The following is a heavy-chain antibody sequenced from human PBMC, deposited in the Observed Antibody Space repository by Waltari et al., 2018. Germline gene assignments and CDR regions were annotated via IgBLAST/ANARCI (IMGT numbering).Heavy chain of an antibody. CDR3: AGNRWEMAFFDY. Sequence: QAQLHESGPGLVQPSETLSLTCAASGYSCSSGYYSGSVRQPPGKGLEWIGSIYHSGSTYNNPSLKSRVTISVDTSKNQIALKLSSVTAADTAVYYCAGNRWEMAFFDYWGQGTLVTVSS. J-gene: IGHJ4*02. V-gene: IGHV4-38-2*01. CDR2: IYHSGST. D-gene: IGHD1-26*01. CDR1: GYSCSSGYY.